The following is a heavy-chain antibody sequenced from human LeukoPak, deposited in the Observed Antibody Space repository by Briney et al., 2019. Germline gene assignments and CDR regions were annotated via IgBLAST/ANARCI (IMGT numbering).Heavy chain of an antibody. CDR1: GVTFSSYW. J-gene: IGHJ6*02. D-gene: IGHD2/OR15-2a*01. Sequence: PGGSLRLSCAASGVTFSSYWMSWVRQPPGKGLECVANIKEDVREKYNADSVKGAFTTSRDNTKNSLYLQMNMLRAEDTAVYYCEGEVVIVPYYFYYGLEVWG. CDR2: IKEDVREK. V-gene: IGHV3-7*01. CDR3: EGEVVIVPYYFYYGLEV.